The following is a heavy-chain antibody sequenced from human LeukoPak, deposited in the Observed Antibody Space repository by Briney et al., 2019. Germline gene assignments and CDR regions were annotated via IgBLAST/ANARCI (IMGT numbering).Heavy chain of an antibody. CDR1: GGSISSSHYY. CDR3: ARFNYYGSGSDY. D-gene: IGHD3-10*01. CDR2: IYYSGST. Sequence: SETLSLTCTVSGGSISSSHYYWGWIRQPPGTGLEWIGSIYYSGSTYYNPSLKSRVTISVDTSKNQFSLKLRSVTAADTAVYYCARFNYYGSGSDYWGQGTLVTVSS. J-gene: IGHJ4*02. V-gene: IGHV4-39*01.